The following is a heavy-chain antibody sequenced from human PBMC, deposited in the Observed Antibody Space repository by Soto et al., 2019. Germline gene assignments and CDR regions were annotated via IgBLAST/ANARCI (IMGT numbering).Heavy chain of an antibody. J-gene: IGHJ6*01. CDR3: AKVRYSSPMGYYYGMD. D-gene: IGHD6-19*01. Sequence: GASVKVSCKASRAAFSKFIVTWVRQAPGLGLEWVGGIIPIFGTANYAQKFQGRVTITADESTSTSYMEVNNLRSEDTAVYYCAKVRYSSPMGYYYGMD. CDR1: RAAFSKFI. V-gene: IGHV1-69*13. CDR2: IIPIFGTA.